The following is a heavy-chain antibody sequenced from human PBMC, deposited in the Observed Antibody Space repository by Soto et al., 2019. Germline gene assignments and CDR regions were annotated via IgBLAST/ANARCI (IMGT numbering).Heavy chain of an antibody. V-gene: IGHV4-39*01. CDR1: DGSMNSDSSY. D-gene: IGHD3-22*01. J-gene: IGHJ4*02. CDR2: INHSGST. Sequence: SETLSLTCRVSDGSMNSDSSYWGWIRQPPGKGLEWIGVINHSGSTYHNLSLKGRVTMSVDASRNQFSLKLTSMTAADTAVYYCARLGGYVSVGYYYLWDSWGQGTLVTVSS. CDR3: ARLGGYVSVGYYYLWDS.